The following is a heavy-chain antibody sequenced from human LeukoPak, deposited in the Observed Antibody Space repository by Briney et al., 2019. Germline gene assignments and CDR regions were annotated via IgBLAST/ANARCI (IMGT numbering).Heavy chain of an antibody. J-gene: IGHJ4*02. CDR2: IIPILGIA. D-gene: IGHD3-10*01. V-gene: IGHV1-69*04. Sequence: ASVKVSCKASGGTFSSYAISWVRQAPGQGLEWMGRIIPILGIANYAQKFQGRVTITADKSTSTAYMELSGLRSEDTAVYYCARDSANPQYYYGSGSYYPLDYWGQGTLVTVSS. CDR3: ARDSANPQYYYGSGSYYPLDY. CDR1: GGTFSSYA.